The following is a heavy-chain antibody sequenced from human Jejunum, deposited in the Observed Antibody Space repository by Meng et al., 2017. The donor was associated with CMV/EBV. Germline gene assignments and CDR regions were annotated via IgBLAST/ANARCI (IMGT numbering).Heavy chain of an antibody. CDR2: IGTAGDT. CDR1: GFTFNWYD. Sequence: SGFTFNWYDVHWVRQVTGKGLEWVSGIGTAGDTYYAASVKGRFTISREDGKNSLYLQMNSLRVGDTAVYYCTRGLKGIVGVNWFDPWGQGTLVTVSS. D-gene: IGHD1-26*01. CDR3: TRGLKGIVGVNWFDP. V-gene: IGHV3-13*01. J-gene: IGHJ5*02.